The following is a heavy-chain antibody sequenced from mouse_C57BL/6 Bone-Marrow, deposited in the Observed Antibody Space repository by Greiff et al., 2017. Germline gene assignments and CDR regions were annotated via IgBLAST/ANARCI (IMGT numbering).Heavy chain of an antibody. CDR1: GYTFTSYW. V-gene: IGHV1-5*01. CDR3: TGGDDGYYVYFAY. J-gene: IGHJ3*01. D-gene: IGHD2-3*01. CDR2: IYPGNSDT. Sequence: EVQLQQSGTVLARPGASVKMSCKTSGYTFTSYWMHWVKQRPGQGLEWTGAIYPGNSDTSYNQKFKGKAKRTAVTSDSTAYMELSSLTNEDSAVYYCTGGDDGYYVYFAYWGQGTLVTVSA.